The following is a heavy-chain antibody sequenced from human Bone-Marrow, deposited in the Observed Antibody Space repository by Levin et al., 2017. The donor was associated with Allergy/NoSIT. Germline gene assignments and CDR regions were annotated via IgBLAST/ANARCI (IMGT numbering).Heavy chain of an antibody. CDR1: GVSITSGNYY. Sequence: LSQTLSLTCTVSGVSITSGNYYWSWIRQPAGKGLEWIGHIYTSGNTNYNPSLKSRVTISVDTSKNQFSLKLRSVTAADTAVYYCARVLQYYYYYMDVWGKGTTVTVSS. CDR3: ARVLQYYYYYMDV. J-gene: IGHJ6*03. CDR2: IYTSGNT. V-gene: IGHV4-61*09. D-gene: IGHD5-24*01.